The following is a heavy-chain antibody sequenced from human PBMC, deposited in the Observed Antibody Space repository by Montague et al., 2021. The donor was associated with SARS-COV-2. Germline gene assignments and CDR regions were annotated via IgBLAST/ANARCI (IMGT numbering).Heavy chain of an antibody. CDR2: TYYRSKWYN. J-gene: IGHJ4*02. CDR3: ARSVGASSSSWPLPPHFDY. CDR1: GDSVSSNSAA. V-gene: IGHV6-1*01. D-gene: IGHD6-13*01. Sequence: CAISGDSVSSNSAAWNWIRQSPSRGLEWLGRTYYRSKWYNDYALSVKSRITINPDISKNQFSLQLNSVTPEDTAVYYCARSVGASSSSWPLPPHFDYWGQGTLVTVSS.